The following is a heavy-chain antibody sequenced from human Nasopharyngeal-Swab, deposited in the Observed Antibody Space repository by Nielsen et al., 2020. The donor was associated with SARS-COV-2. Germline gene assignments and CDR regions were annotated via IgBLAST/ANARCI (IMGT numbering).Heavy chain of an antibody. CDR2: ITSGNSV. V-gene: IGHV3-48*04. Sequence: GVLKISCATSGFTFSPYTMTWVRQAPGKGLQWTSYITSGNSVQYADSVRGRFTISRDNAKNSLYLQMNSLTAEDTAVYYCARERGGGYGDYWGQGTLVTVSS. J-gene: IGHJ4*02. CDR3: ARERGGGYGDY. CDR1: GFTFSPYT. D-gene: IGHD5-12*01.